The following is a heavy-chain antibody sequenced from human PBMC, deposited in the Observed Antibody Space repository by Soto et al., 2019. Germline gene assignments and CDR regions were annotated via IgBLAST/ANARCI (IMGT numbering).Heavy chain of an antibody. CDR3: ARMKALSDDFDI. J-gene: IGHJ3*02. Sequence: PSETLDLTCTVFGGSVMRDYFYWNWIRQSPGKGLEWIGYVSYIGTTKYNPSLKSRVTISLDASRDHFSLKLSSVTAADTAVYYCARMKALSDDFDIWGQGTKVTVSS. CDR2: VSYIGTT. V-gene: IGHV4-61*03. CDR1: GGSVMRDYFY.